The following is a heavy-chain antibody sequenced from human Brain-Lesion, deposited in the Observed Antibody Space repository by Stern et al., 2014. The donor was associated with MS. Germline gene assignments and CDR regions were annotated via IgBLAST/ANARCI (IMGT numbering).Heavy chain of an antibody. CDR2: IYYSGNT. CDR3: AGEEDIRYCSGGSCTGNWFDP. D-gene: IGHD2-15*01. V-gene: IGHV4-39*01. CDR1: GGYVSSTSYA. J-gene: IGHJ5*02. Sequence: QVQLQESGPGLVKPSETLSLTCTVAGGYVSSTSYAWAWIRQPPGKGLEWIGTIYYSGNTYYSPSLKSRLTLSLDPSKNQFSLPLGSVTAADTAVYYCAGEEDIRYCSGGSCTGNWFDPWGQGTLVTVSS.